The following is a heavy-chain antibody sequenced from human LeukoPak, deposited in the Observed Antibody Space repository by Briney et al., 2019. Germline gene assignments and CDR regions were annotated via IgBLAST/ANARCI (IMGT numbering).Heavy chain of an antibody. J-gene: IGHJ4*02. V-gene: IGHV3-72*01. D-gene: IGHD3-10*01. CDR3: ARSPLNYGPFDY. Sequence: GGSLRLSCATSGFTFSDHILDWVRPAPGEGPEWVSRIRIKGDGYTTEYAASVKGRFTISRDDSKNSLSLQMQSLRTEDTAVYYCARSPLNYGPFDYWGQGTLVTVSS. CDR2: IRIKGDGYTT. CDR1: GFTFSDHI.